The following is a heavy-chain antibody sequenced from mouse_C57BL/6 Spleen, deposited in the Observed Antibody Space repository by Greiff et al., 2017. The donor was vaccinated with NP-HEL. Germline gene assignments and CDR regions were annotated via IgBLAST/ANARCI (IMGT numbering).Heavy chain of an antibody. CDR2: IDPEDGDT. Sequence: EVQLQQSGAELVRPGASVKLSCTASGFNIKDYYMHWVKQRPEQGLEWIGRIDPEDGDTEYAPKFQGKATLTADPSSNTAYLQLSSLTSEDTAVYYCTHYYGSRRWYFDVWGTGTTVTVSS. CDR3: THYYGSRRWYFDV. D-gene: IGHD1-1*01. CDR1: GFNIKDYY. V-gene: IGHV14-1*01. J-gene: IGHJ1*03.